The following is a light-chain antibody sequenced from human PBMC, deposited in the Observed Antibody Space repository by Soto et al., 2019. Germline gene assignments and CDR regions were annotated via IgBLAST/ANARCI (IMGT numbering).Light chain of an antibody. Sequence: DIPMTQSPSTLSASVGDRVTITCRASQSISSWLAWYQQKPGTAPKLLIYRASSLETGVPSRFSGSGSGAEFTLTISSLQPDDFATYYCQHYDTYSGTFGPGTEVDNK. CDR1: QSISSW. J-gene: IGKJ3*01. CDR3: QHYDTYSGT. V-gene: IGKV1-5*03. CDR2: RAS.